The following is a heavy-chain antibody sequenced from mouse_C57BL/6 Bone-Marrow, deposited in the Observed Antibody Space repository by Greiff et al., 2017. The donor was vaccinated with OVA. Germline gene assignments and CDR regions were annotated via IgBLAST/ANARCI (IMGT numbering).Heavy chain of an antibody. Sequence: QVQLKESGAELARPGASVKLSCKASGYTFTSYGISWVKQRTGQGLEWIGEIYPRSGNTYYNEKFKGKATLTADKSSSTAYMELRSLTSEDSAVYFCARSKHYYGSSPPWFAYWGQVTLVTVSA. J-gene: IGHJ3*01. CDR3: ARSKHYYGSSPPWFAY. V-gene: IGHV1-81*01. CDR1: GYTFTSYG. D-gene: IGHD1-1*01. CDR2: IYPRSGNT.